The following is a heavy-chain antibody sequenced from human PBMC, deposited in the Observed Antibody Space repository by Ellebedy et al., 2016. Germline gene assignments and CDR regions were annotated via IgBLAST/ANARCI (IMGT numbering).Heavy chain of an antibody. J-gene: IGHJ4*02. Sequence: HTGGSLRLSCAASGFTFSGYAMHWVRQAPGKGLVWVSHINTDGTTTTYADSVKGRFTIPRDNAKNTLFLQMNSLSAEDAAVYYCVRGGTQGFLWGQGTLVTVSS. CDR1: GFTFSGYA. V-gene: IGHV3-74*01. CDR2: INTDGTTT. CDR3: VRGGTQGFL. D-gene: IGHD1-26*01.